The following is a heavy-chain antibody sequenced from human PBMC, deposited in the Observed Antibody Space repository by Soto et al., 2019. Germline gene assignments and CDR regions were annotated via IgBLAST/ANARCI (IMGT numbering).Heavy chain of an antibody. CDR3: AKGFDYGGTKHIDH. D-gene: IGHD4-17*01. CDR2: ITNTGITT. J-gene: IGHJ4*02. V-gene: IGHV3-23*01. CDR1: GFDFSTHA. Sequence: GGSLRLSCAASGFDFSTHALSWVRQAPGKGLEWLSSITNTGITTHYADSVEGRFTISRENSRNTLHLQMNNLRVDDTAVYYCAKGFDYGGTKHIDHWGQGTLVTVSS.